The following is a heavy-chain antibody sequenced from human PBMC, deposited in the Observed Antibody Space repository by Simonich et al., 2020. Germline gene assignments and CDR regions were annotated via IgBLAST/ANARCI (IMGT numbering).Heavy chain of an antibody. CDR1: GFTFSSYW. CDR2: KKQYGSEK. J-gene: IGHJ4*02. D-gene: IGHD3-10*01. V-gene: IGHV3-7*01. Sequence: EVQLVESGGGLVQPGGSLRLSCAASGFTFSSYWMSWVRQAPGKGLEWVANKKQYGSEKYYGDSVKGRFTISRENAKNSLYLQMNSLRAEDTAVYYCARDREVYGSGSYYNYWGQGTLVTVSS. CDR3: ARDREVYGSGSYYNY.